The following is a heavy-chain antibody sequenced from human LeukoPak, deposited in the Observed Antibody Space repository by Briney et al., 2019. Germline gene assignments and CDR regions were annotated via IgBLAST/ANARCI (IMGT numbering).Heavy chain of an antibody. CDR1: GGSFSGYY. CDR2: INHSGST. J-gene: IGHJ6*02. V-gene: IGHV4-34*01. Sequence: SETLSLTCAVYGGSFSGYYWSWIRQPPGKGLEWTGEINHSGSTNYNPSLKSRVTISVDTSKNQFSLKLSSVTAADTAVYYCAEYGMDVWGQGTTVTVSS. CDR3: AEYGMDV.